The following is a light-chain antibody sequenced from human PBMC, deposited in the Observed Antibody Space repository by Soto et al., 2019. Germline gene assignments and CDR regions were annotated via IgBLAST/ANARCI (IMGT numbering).Light chain of an antibody. CDR1: QSISSW. V-gene: IGKV1-5*01. Sequence: DIQISQSPPTHSKKKGDRVTITCRASQSISSWLAWYQQKPGKAPKLLIYDASSLESGVPSRFSGSGSGTEFTLTISSLQPDDFATYYCQQYNRYSPKTFGQGTKVDIK. J-gene: IGKJ1*01. CDR2: DAS. CDR3: QQYNRYSPKT.